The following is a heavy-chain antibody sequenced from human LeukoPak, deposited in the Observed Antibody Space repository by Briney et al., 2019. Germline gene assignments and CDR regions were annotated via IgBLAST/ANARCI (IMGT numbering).Heavy chain of an antibody. Sequence: GESLRLSCAASRFTFSDYYMSWIRQAPGKGLEWVSYISSSSSYTNYADSVKGRFTISRDNAKNSLYLQMNSLRAEDTAVYYCARGRAVIVPAYYFDYWGQGTLVTVSS. CDR1: RFTFSDYY. V-gene: IGHV3-11*05. J-gene: IGHJ4*02. D-gene: IGHD2-2*01. CDR2: ISSSSSYT. CDR3: ARGRAVIVPAYYFDY.